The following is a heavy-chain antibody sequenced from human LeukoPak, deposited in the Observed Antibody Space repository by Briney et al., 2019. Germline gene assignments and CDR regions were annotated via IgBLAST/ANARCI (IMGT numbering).Heavy chain of an antibody. CDR1: GYSFTSYW. V-gene: IGHV5-51*01. CDR3: ARTYCSSTSCNFDY. CDR2: IYPGDSDT. J-gene: IGHJ4*02. Sequence: ESLKISWKGSGYSFTSYWIGLVRQMPGKSLEWMGIIYPGDSDTRYSPSFQGQVTISADKFISTAYLQWSSLKASDTAMYYCARTYCSSTSCNFDYWGQGTLVTVSS. D-gene: IGHD2-2*01.